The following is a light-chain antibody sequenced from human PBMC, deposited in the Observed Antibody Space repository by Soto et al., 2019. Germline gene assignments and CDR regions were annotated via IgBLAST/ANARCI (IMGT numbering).Light chain of an antibody. V-gene: IGLV8-61*01. Sequence: QAVVTQEPSFSVSPGGTVTLTCGLSSGSVSTSYYPSWYQQTPGQSPRTLIYNTNSRSSGVPDRFSGSILGSKAALTITGAQTDDESDYYCVLRTATGVSLFGGGTKLTVL. CDR2: NTN. CDR3: VLRTATGVSL. CDR1: SGSVSTSYY. J-gene: IGLJ2*01.